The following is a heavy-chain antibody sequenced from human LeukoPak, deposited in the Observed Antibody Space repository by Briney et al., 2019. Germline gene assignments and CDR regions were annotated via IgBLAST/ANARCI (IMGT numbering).Heavy chain of an antibody. J-gene: IGHJ4*02. CDR3: ATDTGCSGGSRYWAFDY. D-gene: IGHD2-15*01. V-gene: IGHV3-15*01. CDR2: IKSKTDGETT. CDR1: GFTFNNAW. Sequence: GGSLRLSCAASGFTFNNAWMYWVRQAPGKGLEWVGLIKSKTDGETTDYAAPVRGRFTISRDASKNTLYLQMYSLKTEDTALYYCATDTGCSGGSRYWAFDYWGPETLVTVSS.